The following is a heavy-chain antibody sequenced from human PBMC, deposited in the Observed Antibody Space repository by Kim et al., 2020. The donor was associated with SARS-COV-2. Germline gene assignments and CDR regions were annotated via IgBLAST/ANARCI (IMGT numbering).Heavy chain of an antibody. D-gene: IGHD4-4*01. CDR3: ARAPYTNYANSDF. CDR1: GFTFDIYA. Sequence: GGSLRLSCAASGFTFDIYAMQWVRQTPGKGLEWVSAIRGDGGATYYADSVKGRFTISRDNSKNSLYLQMNSLRTADTGVYYCARAPYTNYANSDFWGQGTLVTVSS. V-gene: IGHV3-43*02. CDR2: IRGDGGAT. J-gene: IGHJ4*02.